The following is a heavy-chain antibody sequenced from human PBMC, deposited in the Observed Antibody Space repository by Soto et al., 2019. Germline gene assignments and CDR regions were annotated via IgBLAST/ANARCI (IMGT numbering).Heavy chain of an antibody. Sequence: GGSLRLSCAASGFTFSSYWMSWVRQAPGKGLEWVANIKQDGSEKYYVDSVKGRFTISRDNAKNSLYLQMNSLRAEDTAVYYCARDRVYDYIWGSYRSVTYFDYWGQGTLVTVSS. CDR2: IKQDGSEK. CDR3: ARDRVYDYIWGSYRSVTYFDY. J-gene: IGHJ4*02. V-gene: IGHV3-7*01. D-gene: IGHD3-16*02. CDR1: GFTFSSYW.